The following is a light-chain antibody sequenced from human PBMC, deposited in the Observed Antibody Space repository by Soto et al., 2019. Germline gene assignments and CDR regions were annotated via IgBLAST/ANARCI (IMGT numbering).Light chain of an antibody. CDR1: QTISSW. CDR2: KAS. J-gene: IGKJ1*01. V-gene: IGKV1-5*03. CDR3: QQYMSYS. Sequence: DIQMTQSPSTLSGSVGDRVTITCRASQTISSWLAWYQQKPGKAPKLLIYKASTLKSGVPSRFSGSGSGTEFTLTISSLQPDDFATYYCQQYMSYSFGQGTKVDNK.